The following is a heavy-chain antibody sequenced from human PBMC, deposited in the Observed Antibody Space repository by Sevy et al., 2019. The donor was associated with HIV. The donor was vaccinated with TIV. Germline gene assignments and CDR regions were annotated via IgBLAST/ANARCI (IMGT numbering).Heavy chain of an antibody. CDR2: IKSEFDGGAI. Sequence: GGSLRLSCTASGFTFSSAWMSWVRQAPGKGLEWVGRIKSEFDGGAIDYAAPVKGRFSISREDSKTTVYLQMNSLKTDDTAVYYCITDPAYRGYDEEGINYYIYGMDVWGQGTTVTVSS. CDR1: GFTFSSAW. D-gene: IGHD3-22*01. V-gene: IGHV3-15*01. CDR3: ITDPAYRGYDEEGINYYIYGMDV. J-gene: IGHJ6*02.